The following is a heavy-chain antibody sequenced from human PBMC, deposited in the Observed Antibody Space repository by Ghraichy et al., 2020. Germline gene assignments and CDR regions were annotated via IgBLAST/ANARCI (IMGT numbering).Heavy chain of an antibody. D-gene: IGHD3-10*01. CDR1: GGSVSCSTYY. CDR3: TRGRRRGYYQYELDV. V-gene: IGHV4-39*01. CDR2: SQDSGKT. J-gene: IGHJ6*02. Sequence: SETLSLTCTVSGGSVSCSTYYWGWVRRSPGKRLEWIGSSQDSGKTYYNPSLKSRVTISVDTSSNQFSLQLSSVTAADTALYYCTRGRRRGYYQYELDVWGQWITGTGSS.